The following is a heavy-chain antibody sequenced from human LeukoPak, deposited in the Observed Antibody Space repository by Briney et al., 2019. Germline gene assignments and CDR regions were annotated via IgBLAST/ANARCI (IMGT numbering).Heavy chain of an antibody. CDR3: ARSPRGIYYYYYGMDV. D-gene: IGHD3-16*01. V-gene: IGHV4-34*01. J-gene: IGHJ6*04. CDR1: GGSFSGYY. CDR2: INHSGST. Sequence: SETLSLTCAVYGGSFSGYYWSWIRQPPGKGLEWIGEINHSGSTNYNPSLTGRVTISVDTSKNQFSLKLSSVTAADTAVYYCARSPRGIYYYYYGMDVWGKGTTVTVSS.